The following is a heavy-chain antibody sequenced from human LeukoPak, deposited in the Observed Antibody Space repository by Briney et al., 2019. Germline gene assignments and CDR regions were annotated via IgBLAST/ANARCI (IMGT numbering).Heavy chain of an antibody. CDR3: AKYYYDSYEGYYFDY. CDR2: INPNSGGT. D-gene: IGHD3-22*01. CDR1: GYTFTGSY. V-gene: IGHV1-2*02. J-gene: IGHJ4*02. Sequence: GASVKVSCTASGYTFTGSYMHWVRQAPGQGLEWMGWINPNSGGTNYAQKFQGRVTMTRDTSISTAYMELSRLKSDDTAFYYCAKYYYDSYEGYYFDYWGQGTLVTVSS.